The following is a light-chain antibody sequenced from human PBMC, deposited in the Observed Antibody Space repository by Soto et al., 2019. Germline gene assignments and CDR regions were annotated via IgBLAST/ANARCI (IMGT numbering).Light chain of an antibody. V-gene: IGKV1-5*03. J-gene: IGKJ4*01. CDR3: QQYNSYSSLT. CDR2: KAS. CDR1: QTTRSW. Sequence: DIQMTQSPSTLSASIGDRVTITCRASQTTRSWLAWYQQKPGGAPKLLMYKASNLQSGVPSRFSGSGSGTEFTLTISSLQPDDFATYYCQQYNSYSSLTFGGGTKVEIK.